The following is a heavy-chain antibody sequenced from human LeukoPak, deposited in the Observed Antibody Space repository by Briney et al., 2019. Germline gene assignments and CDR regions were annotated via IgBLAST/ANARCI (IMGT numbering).Heavy chain of an antibody. CDR1: GFTFSDYY. D-gene: IGHD6-13*01. CDR3: ASTYSSSWYVY. Sequence: GGSLRLSCAASGFTFSDYYMSWIRQAPGKGLERVSYISSSGSTIYYADSVKGRFTISRDNAKNSLYLQMNSLRAEDTAVYYCASTYSSSWYVYWGQGTLVTVSS. V-gene: IGHV3-11*01. CDR2: ISSSGSTI. J-gene: IGHJ4*02.